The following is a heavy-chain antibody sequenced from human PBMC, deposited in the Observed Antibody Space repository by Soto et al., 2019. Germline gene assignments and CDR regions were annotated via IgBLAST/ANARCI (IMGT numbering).Heavy chain of an antibody. D-gene: IGHD6-19*01. J-gene: IGHJ6*02. CDR3: VKDASSGWTYFYDMDV. CDR1: GFTFSSYG. Sequence: QVQLVESGGGVVQPGRSLRLSCAASGFTFSSYGMHWVRQAPGKGLEWVAVISYDGRNKYYADAVKGRFKISRDNSKNTLYLQMSSLRAEDTAVYYCVKDASSGWTYFYDMDVWGQGTTVTVSS. CDR2: ISYDGRNK. V-gene: IGHV3-30*18.